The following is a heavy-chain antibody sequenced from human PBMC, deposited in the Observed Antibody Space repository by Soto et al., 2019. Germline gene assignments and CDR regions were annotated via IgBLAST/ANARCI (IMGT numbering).Heavy chain of an antibody. CDR1: GFTFSSFS. CDR3: ARGGWNDLFDK. Sequence: EVQLVESGGALVQPGGSLRLSCTASGFTFSSFSMNWVRQAPGRGLEWVSYISLSSRSISYADSVKGRFTTSRDNAKNSLYLQMNSLGDDDPAVYYCARGGWNDLFDKWGQGTLVTVSS. V-gene: IGHV3-48*02. CDR2: ISLSSRSI. J-gene: IGHJ4*02. D-gene: IGHD1-1*01.